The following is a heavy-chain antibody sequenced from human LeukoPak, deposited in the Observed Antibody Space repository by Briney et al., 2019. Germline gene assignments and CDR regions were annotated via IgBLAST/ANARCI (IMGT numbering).Heavy chain of an antibody. J-gene: IGHJ4*02. Sequence: SETLSLTCAVYGGSFSGYYWSWIRQPPGKGLEWIGEINHSGSTNYNPSLKSRVTISVDTSKNQFSLKLSSVTAADTAVYYCASEGSLDFDYWGQGTLVTVSS. V-gene: IGHV4-34*01. CDR1: GGSFSGYY. CDR2: INHSGST. CDR3: ASEGSLDFDY.